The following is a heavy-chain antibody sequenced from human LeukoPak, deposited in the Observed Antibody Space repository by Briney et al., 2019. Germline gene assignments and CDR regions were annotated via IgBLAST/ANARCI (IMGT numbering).Heavy chain of an antibody. D-gene: IGHD2-2*01. CDR2: IWYDGSNK. Sequence: GGSLRLSCAASGFTFSSYGMHWVRQAPGKGLEWVAVIWYDGSNKYYADSVKGRFTISRDNSKNTLYLQMNSLRAEDTAVYYCARDLQGVPAAKKPFDYWGQGTLVTFSS. J-gene: IGHJ4*02. CDR3: ARDLQGVPAAKKPFDY. CDR1: GFTFSSYG. V-gene: IGHV3-33*01.